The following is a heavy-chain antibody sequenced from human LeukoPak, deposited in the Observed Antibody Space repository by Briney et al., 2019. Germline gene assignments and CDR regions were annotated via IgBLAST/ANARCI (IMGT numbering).Heavy chain of an antibody. CDR2: VNPNSGNT. J-gene: IGHJ4*02. D-gene: IGHD4-23*01. V-gene: IGHV1-8*03. CDR1: GYTFTSYD. CDR3: ARHSYDYGGNSEVDY. Sequence: ASVKVSCKASGYTFTSYDINWVRQATGQGLEWMEWVNPNSGNTGYAQKFQGRVTITRNTSISTAYMELSSLRSEDTAVYYCARHSYDYGGNSEVDYWGQGTLVTVSS.